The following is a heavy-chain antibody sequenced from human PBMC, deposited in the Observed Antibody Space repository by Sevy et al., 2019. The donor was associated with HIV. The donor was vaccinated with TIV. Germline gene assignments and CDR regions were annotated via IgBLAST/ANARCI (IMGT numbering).Heavy chain of an antibody. CDR3: ARERQRVLDY. D-gene: IGHD6-13*01. Sequence: SETLSLTCTVSGGSISSYYWSWIRQPPGKALEWIGYVYYSGSTNYNPSLKSRVTISIDTSKNQFSLKLTSVTAAETAVYYWARERQRVLDYWGQGTLVTVSS. CDR2: VYYSGST. V-gene: IGHV4-59*01. J-gene: IGHJ4*02. CDR1: GGSISSYY.